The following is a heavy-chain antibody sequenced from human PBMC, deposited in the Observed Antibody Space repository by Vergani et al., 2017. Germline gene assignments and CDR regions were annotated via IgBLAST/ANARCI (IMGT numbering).Heavy chain of an antibody. J-gene: IGHJ4*02. CDR2: ISYDGTQK. CDR1: GFTSSYYG. CDR3: AKYDFWSGFFDY. Sequence: QVHLVESGGGVVQPGRSLRLSCVVSGFTSSYYGMHWVRQAPGKGLEWVAVISYDGTQKYYADSVKGRFTISRDNSKSTLYLQMNSLRAEDTAVYYCAKYDFWSGFFDYWGQGTLVTVSS. D-gene: IGHD3-3*01. V-gene: IGHV3-30*18.